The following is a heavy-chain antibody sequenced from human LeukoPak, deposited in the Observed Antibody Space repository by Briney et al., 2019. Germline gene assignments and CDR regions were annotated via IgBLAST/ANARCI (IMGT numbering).Heavy chain of an antibody. CDR3: ARDSGYYYDSSGYYLSSSAFDY. D-gene: IGHD3-22*01. Sequence: ASVKVSCKASGYTFTGYYMHWVRQAPGQGLEWMGWINPNSGGTNYAQKFQGRVTMTRDTSISTAYMELSRLRSDDTAVYYCARDSGYYYDSSGYYLSSSAFDYWGQGTLVTVSS. V-gene: IGHV1-2*02. J-gene: IGHJ4*02. CDR2: INPNSGGT. CDR1: GYTFTGYY.